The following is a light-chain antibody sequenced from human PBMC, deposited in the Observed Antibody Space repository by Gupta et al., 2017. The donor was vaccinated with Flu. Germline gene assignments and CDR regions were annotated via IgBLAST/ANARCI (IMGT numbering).Light chain of an antibody. CDR1: TSDVVGYNS. V-gene: IGLV2-14*01. CDR3: SSYTSGSTLAVA. J-gene: IGLJ2*01. Sequence: QSALTQPASVSGSPGQSITISCTGTTSDVVGYNSVSWYQQRPGTAPKLMIYDVSNRPSGISNRFSGSKSANTASLTISGLQAEDEADYYCSSYTSGSTLAVAFGGGTKLTVL. CDR2: DVS.